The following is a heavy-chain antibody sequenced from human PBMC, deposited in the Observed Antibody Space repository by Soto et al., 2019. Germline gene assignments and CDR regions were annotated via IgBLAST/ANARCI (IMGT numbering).Heavy chain of an antibody. D-gene: IGHD6-19*01. Sequence: QVQLVQSGAEVKEPGASVKVSCKASGYTFTTYGITWVRQAPGQGLEWMGWISAYNGDTNYAQKFQGRVTMTTGTSTSTAYMELRSLRSDDTAMYYCARVEYSSSPWDYWGQGTLVTVSS. V-gene: IGHV1-18*04. CDR3: ARVEYSSSPWDY. CDR2: ISAYNGDT. CDR1: GYTFTTYG. J-gene: IGHJ4*02.